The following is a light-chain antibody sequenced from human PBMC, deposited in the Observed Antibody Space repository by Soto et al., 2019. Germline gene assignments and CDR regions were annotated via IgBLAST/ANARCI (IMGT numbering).Light chain of an antibody. CDR1: QIISTY. V-gene: IGKV1-39*01. CDR2: AAS. Sequence: DIQMTQSPSSLSASVGDRVTITCQASQIISTYLNWYQQRAGLAPRLLIYAASSLQIGVPPRFSGSGSWTDFTLTISSLQPEDFATYFCQQTYSAPPTFGQGTKVDIK. CDR3: QQTYSAPPT. J-gene: IGKJ1*01.